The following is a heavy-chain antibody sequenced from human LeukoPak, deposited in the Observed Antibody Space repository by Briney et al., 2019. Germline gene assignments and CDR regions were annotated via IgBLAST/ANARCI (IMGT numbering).Heavy chain of an antibody. J-gene: IGHJ4*02. Sequence: GGSLRLSCAASGLTFSDYYMTWIRQTPGKGLEWVSYISSGGGYTNCADSVKGRFTISRDNAKSSLYLQMTSLRAEDTAVYYCASTPGTGNYFDYWGQGTLVTVSS. CDR1: GLTFSDYY. V-gene: IGHV3-11*06. CDR3: ASTPGTGNYFDY. D-gene: IGHD6-13*01. CDR2: ISSGGGYT.